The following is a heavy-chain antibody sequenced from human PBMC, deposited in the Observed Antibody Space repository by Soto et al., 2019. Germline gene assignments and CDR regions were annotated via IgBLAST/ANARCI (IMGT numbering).Heavy chain of an antibody. J-gene: IGHJ6*02. V-gene: IGHV3-30-3*01. CDR3: ARTAGLRFLEWLLKTEDYYYYGMDV. CDR1: GFTLSSYA. D-gene: IGHD3-3*01. CDR2: ISYDGSNK. Sequence: LRLSCAASGFTLSSYAMHWVRQAPGKGLEWVAVISYDGSNKYYADSVKGRFTISRDNSKNTLYLQMNSLRAEDTAVYYCARTAGLRFLEWLLKTEDYYYYGMDVWGQGTTVTVSS.